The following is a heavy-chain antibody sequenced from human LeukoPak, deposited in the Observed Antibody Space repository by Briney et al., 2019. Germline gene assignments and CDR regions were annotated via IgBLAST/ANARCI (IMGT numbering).Heavy chain of an antibody. CDR1: GFTVSTNY. J-gene: IGHJ3*01. CDR2: IYSGGST. CDR3: ARDLPYYYGSGL. V-gene: IGHV3-53*01. Sequence: PGGSLRLSCAASGFTVSTNYMSWVRQAPGKGLEWASVIYSGGSTYYADSVKGRFTISRDNSRNTLYLQMNSLRADDTAVYYCARDLPYYYGSGLWGQGTMVTVSS. D-gene: IGHD3-10*01.